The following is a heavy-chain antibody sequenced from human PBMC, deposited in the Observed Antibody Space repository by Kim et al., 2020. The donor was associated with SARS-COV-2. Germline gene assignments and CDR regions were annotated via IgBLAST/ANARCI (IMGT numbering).Heavy chain of an antibody. CDR2: ISSSSSYI. V-gene: IGHV3-21*01. D-gene: IGHD6-19*01. CDR3: ARAKRGIAVAGTRPNDAFDI. J-gene: IGHJ3*02. CDR1: GFTFSSYS. Sequence: GGSLRLSCAASGFTFSSYSMNWVRQAPGKGLEWVSSISSSSSYIYYADSVKGRFTISRDNAKNSLYLQMNSLRAEDTAVYYCARAKRGIAVAGTRPNDAFDIWGQGTMVTVSS.